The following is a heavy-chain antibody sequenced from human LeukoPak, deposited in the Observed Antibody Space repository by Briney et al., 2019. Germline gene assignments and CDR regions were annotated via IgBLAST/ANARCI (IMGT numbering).Heavy chain of an antibody. CDR1: GYTFTSYD. Sequence: ASVKVSCRASGYTFTSYDINWVRQATGQGLEWMGWMNPNSGNTGYAQKFQGRVTMTRNTSISTAYMELSSLRSEDTAVYYCARGDCSGGSCYSDYGGQGTLVTVSS. J-gene: IGHJ4*02. CDR2: MNPNSGNT. D-gene: IGHD2-15*01. CDR3: ARGDCSGGSCYSDY. V-gene: IGHV1-8*01.